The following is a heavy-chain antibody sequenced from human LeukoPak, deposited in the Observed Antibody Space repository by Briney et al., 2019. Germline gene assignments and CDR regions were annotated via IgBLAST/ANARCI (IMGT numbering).Heavy chain of an antibody. CDR2: FYYSGST. J-gene: IGHJ4*02. CDR3: YYDSSRGYYFDY. Sequence: PSETLSLTCTVSGGSISSTTYYWGWIRQPPGKGLEWIGSFYYSGSTYYNPSLKSRVTISVDTSKNQFSLKLTSVTAADTAVYYCYYDSSRGYYFDYWGQGTLVTVSS. CDR1: GGSISSTTYY. D-gene: IGHD3-22*01. V-gene: IGHV4-39*01.